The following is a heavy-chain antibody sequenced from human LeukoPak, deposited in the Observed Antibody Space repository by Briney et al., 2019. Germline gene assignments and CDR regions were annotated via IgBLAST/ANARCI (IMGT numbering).Heavy chain of an antibody. V-gene: IGHV4-59*01. CDR3: ARLTYYDFNYMDV. D-gene: IGHD3-3*01. CDR1: GGSFSGYY. J-gene: IGHJ6*03. CDR2: IYYSGST. Sequence: SETLSLTCAVYGGSFSGYYWSWIRQPPGKGLEWIGYIYYSGSTNYNPSLKSRVTISVDTSKNQFSLKLSSVTAADTAVYYCARLTYYDFNYMDVWGKGTTVTVSS.